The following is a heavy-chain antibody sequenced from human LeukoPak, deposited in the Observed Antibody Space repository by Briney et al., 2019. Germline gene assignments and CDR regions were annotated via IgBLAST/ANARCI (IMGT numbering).Heavy chain of an antibody. Sequence: ASVKVSCKASGYTFTSYYMHWVRQAPGQGPEWMGIINPSGGSTSYAQKFQGRVTMTRDTSTSTVYMELSSLRSEDTAVYYCARDRVTIFGVVIPPRWSYGMDVWGQGTTVTVSS. CDR2: INPSGGST. CDR3: ARDRVTIFGVVIPPRWSYGMDV. J-gene: IGHJ6*02. CDR1: GYTFTSYY. V-gene: IGHV1-46*01. D-gene: IGHD3-3*01.